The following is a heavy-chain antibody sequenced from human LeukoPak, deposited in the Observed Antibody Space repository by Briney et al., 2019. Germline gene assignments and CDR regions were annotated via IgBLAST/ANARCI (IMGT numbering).Heavy chain of an antibody. Sequence: AGSHRLSCAASGLTFSSYWMSWVRQAPGRGLEWVANIKYDGSEEYYVDSVKGRFTISRDNAKNSLYLQMNSLRDEDTAVYYCVRDPDALDYWGQGTLVSVSS. CDR2: IKYDGSEE. CDR3: VRDPDALDY. V-gene: IGHV3-7*01. J-gene: IGHJ4*02. CDR1: GLTFSSYW.